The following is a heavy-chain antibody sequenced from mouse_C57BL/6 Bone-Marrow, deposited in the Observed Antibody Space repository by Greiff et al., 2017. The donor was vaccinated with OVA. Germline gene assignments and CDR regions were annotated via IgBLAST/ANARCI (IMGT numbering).Heavy chain of an antibody. CDR3: ARGGGNYPYYFDY. D-gene: IGHD2-1*01. J-gene: IGHJ2*01. V-gene: IGHV1-54*01. CDR1: GYAFTNYL. CDR2: INPGSGGT. Sequence: QVQLKQSGAELVRPGTSVKVSCKASGYAFTNYLIEWVKQRPGQGLEWIGVINPGSGGTNYNEKFKGKATLTADKSSSTAYMQLSSLTSEDSAVYFCARGGGNYPYYFDYWGQGTTLTVSS.